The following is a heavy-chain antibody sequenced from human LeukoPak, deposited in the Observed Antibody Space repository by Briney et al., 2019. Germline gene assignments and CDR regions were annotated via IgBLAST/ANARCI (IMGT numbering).Heavy chain of an antibody. CDR2: ISSSSSTI. Sequence: GGSLRLSCAASGFTFSSYSMNWVRQAPGKGLEWVSYISSSSSTIYYADSVKGRFTISRDNAKNSLYLQMNSLRAEDTAVYYCAIGGRGYSYGTEDYWGQGTLVTVSS. D-gene: IGHD5-18*01. CDR3: AIGGRGYSYGTEDY. J-gene: IGHJ4*02. CDR1: GFTFSSYS. V-gene: IGHV3-48*04.